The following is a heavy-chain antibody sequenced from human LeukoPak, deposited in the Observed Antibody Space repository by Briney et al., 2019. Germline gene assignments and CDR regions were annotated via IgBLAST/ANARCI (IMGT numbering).Heavy chain of an antibody. D-gene: IGHD3-22*01. CDR1: GGSISSYY. J-gene: IGHJ4*02. Sequence: SETLSLTCTVSGGSISSYYWSWIRQSPGRGLEWIGYISDSGSTNYNPSLKSRVTISVDTSKDQFSLMLSSVAAADTAVYYCARGYDSSAYYPFNYWGQGTLVTVSS. CDR2: ISDSGST. V-gene: IGHV4-59*01. CDR3: ARGYDSSAYYPFNY.